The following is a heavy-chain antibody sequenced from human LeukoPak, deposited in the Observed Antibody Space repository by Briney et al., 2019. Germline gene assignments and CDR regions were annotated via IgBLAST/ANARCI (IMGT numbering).Heavy chain of an antibody. J-gene: IGHJ6*03. V-gene: IGHV1-8*01. D-gene: IGHD2-2*01. CDR1: GYTLTSYD. CDR2: MNPNSGNT. Sequence: ASVKVSCKASGYTLTSYDINWVRQATGQGLEWMGWMNPNSGNTGYAQKFQGRVTMTRNTSISTAYMELSSLRSEDTAVYYCARGRRGVVPAAKNYYYMDVWGKGTTVTVSS. CDR3: ARGRRGVVPAAKNYYYMDV.